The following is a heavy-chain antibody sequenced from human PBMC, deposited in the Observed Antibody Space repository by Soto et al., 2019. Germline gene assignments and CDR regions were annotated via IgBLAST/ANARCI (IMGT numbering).Heavy chain of an antibody. J-gene: IGHJ6*02. CDR2: IIPIFGTA. D-gene: IGHD3-22*01. V-gene: IGHV1-69*13. CDR1: GGTFSSYA. CDR3: ARSMWGTMIVVVIPYYYGMDV. Sequence: VASVKVSCKASGGTFSSYAISWVRQAPGQGLEWMGGIIPIFGTANYAQKFQGRVTITADESTSTAYMELSSLRSEDTAVYYCARSMWGTMIVVVIPYYYGMDVWGQGTTVTV.